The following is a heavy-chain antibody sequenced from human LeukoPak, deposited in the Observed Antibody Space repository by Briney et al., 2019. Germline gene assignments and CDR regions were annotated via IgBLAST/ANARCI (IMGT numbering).Heavy chain of an antibody. V-gene: IGHV3-48*04. D-gene: IGHD6-13*01. Sequence: GGSLRLSCAASGFTFSSYSMNWVRQAPGKGLEWVSYITSGRDRTYYADSVKGRFTISRDNAKNSLYLQMNSLRAEDTAVYYCARDPSSSWHGGFYYFDYWGQGTLVTVSS. CDR1: GFTFSSYS. CDR3: ARDPSSSWHGGFYYFDY. CDR2: ITSGRDRT. J-gene: IGHJ4*02.